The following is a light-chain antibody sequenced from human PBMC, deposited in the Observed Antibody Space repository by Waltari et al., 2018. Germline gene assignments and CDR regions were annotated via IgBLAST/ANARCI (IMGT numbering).Light chain of an antibody. Sequence: QLVLTQSPSASASLGASVKLTCTLSSGHSSNIIAWHQQQPEKGPRYLMKVNSDGSHTKGDEIPDRFSSSGSGAERYLTSSSVQSEDEADYYCQTGGHGTWVFGGGTKLTVL. CDR1: SGHSSNI. J-gene: IGLJ3*02. CDR2: VNSDGSH. CDR3: QTGGHGTWV. V-gene: IGLV4-69*01.